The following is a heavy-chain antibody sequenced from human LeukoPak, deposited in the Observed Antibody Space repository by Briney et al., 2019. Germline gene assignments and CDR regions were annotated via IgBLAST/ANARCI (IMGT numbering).Heavy chain of an antibody. J-gene: IGHJ4*02. CDR2: IYYSGST. D-gene: IGHD3-16*02. CDR3: ARRKYDYVWGSYLFFDY. CDR1: GGSISSSSYY. V-gene: IGHV4-39*07. Sequence: PSETLSLTCTVSGGSISSSSYYWGWIRQPPGKGLEWIGSIYYSGSTYYNPSLKSRVTISVDTSKNQFSLKLGSVTAADTAVYYCARRKYDYVWGSYLFFDYWGQGTLVTVSS.